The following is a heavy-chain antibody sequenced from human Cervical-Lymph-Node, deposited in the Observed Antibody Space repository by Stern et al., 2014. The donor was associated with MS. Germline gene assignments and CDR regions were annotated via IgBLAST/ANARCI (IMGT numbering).Heavy chain of an antibody. CDR2: IVHSGYT. D-gene: IGHD6-6*01. CDR1: GGSFDAFY. J-gene: IGHJ5*02. Sequence: QVQLQQWGAGLLKPSETLSLTCAVYGGSFDAFYWSWIRQPPGKGLEWIGEIVHSGYTNYIPSLKSRVTISVDTSKNQFSLKMSSMTAADTAVYYCARTWIAVRNTKWFDPWGQGTLVTVSS. V-gene: IGHV4-34*12. CDR3: ARTWIAVRNTKWFDP.